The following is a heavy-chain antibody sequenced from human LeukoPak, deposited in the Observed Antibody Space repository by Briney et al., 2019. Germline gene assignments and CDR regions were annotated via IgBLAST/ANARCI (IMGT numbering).Heavy chain of an antibody. Sequence: PSETLSLTCTVSGGSVSTYYWSWIRQPPGKGLEWIGYMYYSGSTKYNPSLKSRVTISVDTSKNQFSLKLTSVTSADTAVYYCARYEGAFDRFDYWGQGTLVTVSS. J-gene: IGHJ4*02. CDR3: ARYEGAFDRFDY. V-gene: IGHV4-59*02. CDR2: MYYSGST. D-gene: IGHD2/OR15-2a*01. CDR1: GGSVSTYY.